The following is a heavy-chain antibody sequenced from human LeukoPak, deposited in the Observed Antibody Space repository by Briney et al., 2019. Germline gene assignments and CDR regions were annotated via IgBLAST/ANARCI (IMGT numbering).Heavy chain of an antibody. CDR1: GFTFSSYS. J-gene: IGHJ4*02. CDR2: ISSSSNLI. CDR3: AREGMGSSTPDY. Sequence: GGSLRLSCAASGFTFSSYSMNWVRQAPGKGMEWVSYISSSSNLIYYADSVKGRFTISRDSAKNSLYLQMNSLRVEDMAVYYCAREGMGSSTPDYWGQGTLVTVSS. V-gene: IGHV3-48*01. D-gene: IGHD3-10*01.